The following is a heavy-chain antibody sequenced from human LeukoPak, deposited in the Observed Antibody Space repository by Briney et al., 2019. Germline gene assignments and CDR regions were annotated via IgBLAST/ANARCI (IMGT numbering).Heavy chain of an antibody. D-gene: IGHD6-13*01. V-gene: IGHV3-23*01. CDR2: ISASGGST. CDR3: AKDSAEQQLVRDFDY. CDR1: GFTFSSYA. J-gene: IGHJ4*02. Sequence: PGGSLRLSCAASGFTFSSYAMSWVRQAPGKGPEWVSAISASGGSTYYADSVKGRFTVSRDNSKNTLYLQMNSLRAEDTAVYYCAKDSAEQQLVRDFDYWGQGTLVTVSS.